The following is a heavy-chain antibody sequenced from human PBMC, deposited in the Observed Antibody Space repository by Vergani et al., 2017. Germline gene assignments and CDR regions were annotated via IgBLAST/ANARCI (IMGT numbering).Heavy chain of an antibody. CDR1: GFSFNSYW. J-gene: IGHJ4*02. Sequence: DVHLAESGGGFFQPGGSLRLSCSASGFSFNSYWMHWVRQVPGKGLLWVSRIKIDGSITAYADSVKGRFTISRDNDQNTLYLQINSLRAEDTAVYYCANYQLNYYGAGVLYWGQGTLVTVSS. CDR3: ANYQLNYYGAGVLY. CDR2: IKIDGSIT. D-gene: IGHD3-10*01. V-gene: IGHV3-74*03.